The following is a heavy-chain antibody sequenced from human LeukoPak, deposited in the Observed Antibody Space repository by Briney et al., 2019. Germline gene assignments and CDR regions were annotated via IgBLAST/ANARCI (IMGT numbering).Heavy chain of an antibody. J-gene: IGHJ3*02. CDR2: ISGSGGST. Sequence: GGSLRLSCAASGFTFSSYAMSWVRQAPGKGLEWVSAISGSGGSTYYADSVKGRFTISRDNSKNTLYLQMNSLRAEDTAVYYRAKVRCSSTSCPEMAFDIWGQGTMVTVSS. CDR1: GFTFSSYA. CDR3: AKVRCSSTSCPEMAFDI. D-gene: IGHD2-2*01. V-gene: IGHV3-23*01.